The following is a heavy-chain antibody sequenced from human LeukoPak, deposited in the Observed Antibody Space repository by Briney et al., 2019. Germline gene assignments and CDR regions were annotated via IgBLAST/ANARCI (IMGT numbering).Heavy chain of an antibody. V-gene: IGHV1-46*01. CDR1: GYTFTSYY. CDR2: INPSGGST. CDR3: ARDQRYSGSYYDGRTYYLDY. Sequence: ASVNVSCTASGYTFTSYYMHWVRQAPGQGLEWMGIINPSGGSTSYAQKFQGRVTMTRDTSTNTVYMELSSLRSEDTAVYYCARDQRYSGSYYDGRTYYLDYWGQGTLVTVSS. J-gene: IGHJ4*02. D-gene: IGHD1-26*01.